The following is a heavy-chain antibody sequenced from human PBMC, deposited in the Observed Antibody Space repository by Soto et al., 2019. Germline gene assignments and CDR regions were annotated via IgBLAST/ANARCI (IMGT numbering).Heavy chain of an antibody. V-gene: IGHV3-53*01. J-gene: IGHJ4*02. CDR1: GFTVSSNY. D-gene: IGHD3-22*01. Sequence: GESLKISCAASGFTVSSNYMSWVRQAPGKGLEWVSVIYSGGSTYYADSVKGRFTISRDNSKNTLYLQMNSLRAEDTAVYYCARLTTYYYDSSGYHWLDYWGQGTLVTVSS. CDR2: IYSGGST. CDR3: ARLTTYYYDSSGYHWLDY.